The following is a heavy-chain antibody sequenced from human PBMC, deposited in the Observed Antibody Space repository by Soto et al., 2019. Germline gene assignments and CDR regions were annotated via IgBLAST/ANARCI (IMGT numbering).Heavy chain of an antibody. CDR3: ASYCSGGSCYSGTGY. CDR1: GGSKSIDP. D-gene: IGHD2-15*01. Sequence: PVNGSRKTSGGSKSIDPVSRRSLTKKQGIEWMGRIIPILGIANYAQKFQGRVTITADKSTSTAYMELSSLRSEDTAVYYCASYCSGGSCYSGTGYWGQGTLVTVSS. V-gene: IGHV1-69*02. CDR2: IIPILGIA. J-gene: IGHJ4*02.